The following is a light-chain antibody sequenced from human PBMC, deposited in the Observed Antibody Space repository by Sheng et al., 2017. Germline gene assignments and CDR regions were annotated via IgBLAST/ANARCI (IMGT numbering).Light chain of an antibody. CDR2: EVT. Sequence: QSALTQPASVSGSPGQSITISCTGTSSDVGSYNLVSWYQHHPGKAPKLIIFEVTKRPSGVPDRFSGSKSANTASLTVSGLQAEDEATYYCASYAGNNNLLFGGGTKLTVL. J-gene: IGLJ3*02. V-gene: IGLV2-8*01. CDR3: ASYAGNNNLL. CDR1: SSDVGSYNL.